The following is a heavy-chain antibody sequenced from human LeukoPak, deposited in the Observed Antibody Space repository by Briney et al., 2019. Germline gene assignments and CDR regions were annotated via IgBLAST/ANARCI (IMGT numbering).Heavy chain of an antibody. CDR1: GGSISRSSYY. J-gene: IGHJ1*01. CDR3: ARQGPMVRRQGDGYFQQ. V-gene: IGHV4-39*01. Sequence: SQTLSLTCTVSGGSISRSSYYWGWIRQPPGKCLEWIGSIYYSGSTYSNPYLKSRVTISVDTSKNQFSLKLSSVTDADTAVHYCARQGPMVRRQGDGYFQQWGQGTLVTVSS. CDR2: IYYSGST. D-gene: IGHD3-10*01.